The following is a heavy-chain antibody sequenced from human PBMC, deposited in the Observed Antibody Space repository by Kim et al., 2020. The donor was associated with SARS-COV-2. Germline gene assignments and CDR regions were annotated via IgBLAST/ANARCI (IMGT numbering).Heavy chain of an antibody. V-gene: IGHV4-39*01. CDR2: IYHSGSI. D-gene: IGHD4-17*01. CDR1: GGSISSSSYY. Sequence: SETLSLTCSVSGGSISSSSYYWGWIRQPPGKGLEWIGSIYHSGSIYYNLSLMSRVTIAVDTSKNQFSLRLSSVTAADRAVYYCARHDLSFDYAIFHNWFGPWGQGTLVTVSS. CDR3: ARHDLSFDYAIFHNWFGP. J-gene: IGHJ5*02.